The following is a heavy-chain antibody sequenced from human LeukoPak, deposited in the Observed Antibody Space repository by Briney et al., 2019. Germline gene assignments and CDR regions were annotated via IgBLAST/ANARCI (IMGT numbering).Heavy chain of an antibody. V-gene: IGHV3-23*03. Sequence: GGSLRLSCTASGFIFSSYAMNWVRQAPGRGLEWVAGIFSDGTDTYYADSVKVNFTISRYSSNNTLYLHMHSVSARNTAVYYYAKKDGGLLRSPHYWG. CDR2: IFSDGTDT. J-gene: IGHJ4*01. D-gene: IGHD5/OR15-5a*01. CDR1: GFIFSSYA. CDR3: AKKDGGLLRSPHY.